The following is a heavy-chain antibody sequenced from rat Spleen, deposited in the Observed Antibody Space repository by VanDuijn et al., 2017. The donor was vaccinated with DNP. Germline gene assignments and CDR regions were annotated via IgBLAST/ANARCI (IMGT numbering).Heavy chain of an antibody. CDR3: ARLPGYNPPHAIYD. J-gene: IGHJ4*01. Sequence: EVQLQESGPGLVKPSQSLSLTCSVTGYSITGDYWGWIRKFPGNKMEWIGHIRYSGSTSYNPSLKSRISITRDTSKNQFFLQLNSVTTEDTATNYCARLPGYNPPHAIYDWGQGTSVSVAA. CDR2: IRYSGST. CDR1: GYSITGDY. D-gene: IGHD1-4*01. V-gene: IGHV3-1*01.